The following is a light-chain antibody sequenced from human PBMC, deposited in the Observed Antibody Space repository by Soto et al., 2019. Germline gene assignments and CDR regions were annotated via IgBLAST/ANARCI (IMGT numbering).Light chain of an antibody. J-gene: IGKJ5*01. CDR1: QSVSSK. Sequence: EIVMTQSPATLSVSPGERAALSCRASQSVSSKLAWYRQRPGQAPRLVIYDTSTRATGVPARFSGSGSGTEFTLTISSLQSEDFGVYYCQQYNDWFSITFGQGTRWRL. V-gene: IGKV3-15*01. CDR2: DTS. CDR3: QQYNDWFSIT.